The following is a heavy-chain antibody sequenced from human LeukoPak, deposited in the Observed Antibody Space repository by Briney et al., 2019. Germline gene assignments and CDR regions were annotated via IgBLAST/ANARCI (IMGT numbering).Heavy chain of an antibody. D-gene: IGHD1-14*01. V-gene: IGHV3-43*02. J-gene: IGHJ3*02. CDR2: VTANGGGT. Sequence: GGSLRLSCGASGFTFDDYAMHWVRQAPGKGPEWVSYVTANGGGTYYADSVKGRFVISRDNSKNSLYLQMNILRPEDTALYYCAKILNPHAFDIWGQGTMVTVSS. CDR1: GFTFDDYA. CDR3: AKILNPHAFDI.